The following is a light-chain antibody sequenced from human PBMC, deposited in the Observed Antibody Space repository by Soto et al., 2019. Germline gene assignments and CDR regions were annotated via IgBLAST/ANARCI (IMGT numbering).Light chain of an antibody. CDR1: SSDVGSYNL. J-gene: IGLJ2*01. CDR3: SSYSGSSTFVI. Sequence: QSALTQPASVSGSPGQSITISCTGTSSDVGSYNLVSWFRQYPGKAPKLMIYEVSKWPSGVSNRFSGSKSGNTASLTISGLQAEYEADYYCSSYSGSSTFVIFGGGTKLTVL. CDR2: EVS. V-gene: IGLV2-23*02.